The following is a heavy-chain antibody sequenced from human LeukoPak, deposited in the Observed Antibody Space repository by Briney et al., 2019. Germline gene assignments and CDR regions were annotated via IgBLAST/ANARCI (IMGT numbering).Heavy chain of an antibody. D-gene: IGHD3-22*01. V-gene: IGHV3-48*02. CDR3: ARVMIVVVIISQGMDV. Sequence: GGSLRLSCAASGFTFTSYAMTWVRQAPGKGLEWVSYISSSSSTIYYADSVKGRFTISRDNAKNSLYLQMNSLRDEDTAVYYCARVMIVVVIISQGMDVWGQGTTVTVSS. J-gene: IGHJ6*02. CDR1: GFTFTSYA. CDR2: ISSSSSTI.